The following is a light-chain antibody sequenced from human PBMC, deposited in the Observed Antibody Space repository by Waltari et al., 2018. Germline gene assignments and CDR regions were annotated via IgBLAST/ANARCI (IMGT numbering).Light chain of an antibody. CDR2: EVD. Sequence: SALTQPASVSASPGQSLTISCPGSSSDVGRYDLVAWYQQHPGKAPHLLIYEVDKRPSGVSYRFSGSKSGNAASLTISGLQAEDEAHYFCSSYTYGGPWVFGGGTLLTVL. J-gene: IGLJ2*01. V-gene: IGLV2-23*02. CDR1: SSDVGRYDL. CDR3: SSYTYGGPWV.